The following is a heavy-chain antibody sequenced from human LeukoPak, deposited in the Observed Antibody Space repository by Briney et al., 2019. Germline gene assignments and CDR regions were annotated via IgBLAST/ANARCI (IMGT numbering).Heavy chain of an antibody. CDR3: ARLAYYYDSSGYFGY. J-gene: IGHJ4*02. CDR1: GGSISSSSYY. D-gene: IGHD3-22*01. CDR2: IYYSGST. V-gene: IGHV4-39*07. Sequence: SETLSLTCTVSGGSISSSSYYWGWIRQPPGKGLEWIGSIYYSGSTYYNPSLKSRVTISVDTSKNQFSLKLSSVTAADMAVYYCARLAYYYDSSGYFGYWGQGTLVTVSS.